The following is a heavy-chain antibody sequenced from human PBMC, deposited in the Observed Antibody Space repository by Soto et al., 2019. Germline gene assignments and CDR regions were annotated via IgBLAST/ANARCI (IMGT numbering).Heavy chain of an antibody. J-gene: IGHJ4*02. CDR1: GGSISSGDFS. D-gene: IGHD6-6*01. CDR3: AVSIGARYFDY. Sequence: SETLSLTCAVSGGSISSGDFSWSWIRQPPGKGLEWIGYIYHDGRTLYNPSLKSRVTISLDRSRNQFSLKLSSVTAADTAVYYCAVSIGARYFDYWGQGTLVTVSS. CDR2: IYHDGRT. V-gene: IGHV4-30-2*01.